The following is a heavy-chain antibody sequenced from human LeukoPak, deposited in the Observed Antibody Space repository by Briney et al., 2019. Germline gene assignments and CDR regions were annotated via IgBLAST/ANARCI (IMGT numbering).Heavy chain of an antibody. D-gene: IGHD3-22*01. CDR3: ARDRRIVVVTNNWFDP. CDR1: GYTFTSYD. Sequence: ASVKVSCRASGYTFTSYDINWVRQATGQGLEWMGWISAYNGNTNYAQKLQGRVTMTTDTSTSTAYMELRSLRSDDTAVYYCARDRRIVVVTNNWFDPWGQGTLVTVSS. CDR2: ISAYNGNT. V-gene: IGHV1-18*01. J-gene: IGHJ5*02.